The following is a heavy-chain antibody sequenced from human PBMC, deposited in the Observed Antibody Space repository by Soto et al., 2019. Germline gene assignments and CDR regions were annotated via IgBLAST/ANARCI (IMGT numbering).Heavy chain of an antibody. D-gene: IGHD3-9*01. CDR3: AREYYGLLTGYYNDH. J-gene: IGHJ4*02. CDR2: ISGDGTTI. Sequence: EVQLVESGGDSVQPGGSLRLSCAASGFPFSSYWMHWVRHTPGKGLEWVSRISGDGTTIYYADSLTGRFTVSRDNAKSTLSLQMSGLGAEDTAVYYCAREYYGLLTGYYNDHWGQGTLVSVSS. CDR1: GFPFSSYW. V-gene: IGHV3-74*01.